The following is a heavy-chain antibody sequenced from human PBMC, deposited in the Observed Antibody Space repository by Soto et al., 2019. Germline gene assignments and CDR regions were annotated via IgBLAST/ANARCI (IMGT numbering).Heavy chain of an antibody. J-gene: IGHJ4*02. D-gene: IGHD2-8*02. CDR1: GGSFSGYY. Sequence: SETLSLTCPVYGGSFSGYYWSWLRQPPGKGLEWIGEINHSGSTNYNPSLTSRVTISVDTSKNQFYPNLGFVNVADKSVYYCGRGWWSTGYPIYGAQGTVVAVPS. CDR2: INHSGST. V-gene: IGHV4-34*01. CDR3: GRGWWSTGYPIY.